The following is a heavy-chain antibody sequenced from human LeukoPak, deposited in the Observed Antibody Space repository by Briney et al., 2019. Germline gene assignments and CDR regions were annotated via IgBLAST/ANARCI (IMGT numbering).Heavy chain of an antibody. CDR3: ARASFIVGATTGFDY. V-gene: IGHV1-18*01. J-gene: IGHJ4*02. CDR2: ISAYNGNT. Sequence: GASVKVSCKASGYTFTSYGISWVRQAPGQGLEWMGWISAYNGNTNYAQKLQGRVTMTTDTSTSTAYMELRSLRPDDTAVYYCARASFIVGATTGFDYWGQGTLVTVSS. CDR1: GYTFTSYG. D-gene: IGHD1-26*01.